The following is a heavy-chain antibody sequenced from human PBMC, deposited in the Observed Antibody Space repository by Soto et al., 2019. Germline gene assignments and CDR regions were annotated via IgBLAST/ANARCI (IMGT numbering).Heavy chain of an antibody. J-gene: IGHJ6*02. CDR1: GLSFSRCS. V-gene: IGHV3-23*01. D-gene: IGHD3-22*01. CDR3: AKDLNYYDSSGYYDVWDFYYYCTDA. Sequence: LRVFCEASGLSFSRCSMSPVPQAPGEGLEGASALVGSGGSTYYADSMKGPVTISRDNSKNTLYLQMNSLRAEDTAVYYCAKDLNYYDSSGYYDVWDFYYYCTDAGGHVTTVTVSS. CDR2: LVGSGGST.